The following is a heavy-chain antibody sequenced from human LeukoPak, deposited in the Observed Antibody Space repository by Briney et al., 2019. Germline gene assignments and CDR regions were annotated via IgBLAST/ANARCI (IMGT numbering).Heavy chain of an antibody. D-gene: IGHD2-21*02. Sequence: EASETLSLTCTVSGGSISSGSYYWSWIRQPAGKGLEWIGRIYISGSTNYNPSLKSRVTISVDTSKNQFSLKLSSVTAADTAVYYCARGGYCGGGCYFYYWGQGTLVTVSS. V-gene: IGHV4-61*02. J-gene: IGHJ4*02. CDR3: ARGGYCGGGCYFYY. CDR1: GGSISSGSYY. CDR2: IYISGST.